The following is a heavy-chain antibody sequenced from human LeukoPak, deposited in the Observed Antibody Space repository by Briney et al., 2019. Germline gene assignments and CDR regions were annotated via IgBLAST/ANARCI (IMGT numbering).Heavy chain of an antibody. V-gene: IGHV5-51*01. CDR3: ARHRGRRFEYSSSSDAFDI. CDR1: GYSFTSYW. CDR2: IYPGDSDT. Sequence: GESLKISCQGSGYSFTSYWLGWVRQMPGKGLEWVGIIYPGDSDTTYSPSFQGQVIISADKSISTAYLQWSSLKASDTAMYYCARHRGRRFEYSSSSDAFDIWGQGTMVTVSS. J-gene: IGHJ3*02. D-gene: IGHD6-6*01.